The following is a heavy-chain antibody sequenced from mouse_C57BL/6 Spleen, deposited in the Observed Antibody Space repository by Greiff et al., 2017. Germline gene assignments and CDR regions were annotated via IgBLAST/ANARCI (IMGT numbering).Heavy chain of an antibody. Sequence: VQGVESDAELVKPGASVKISCKVSGYTFTDHTIHWMKQRPEQGLEWIGYIYPRDGSTKYNEKFKGKATLTADNSSSTAYLQLNSLTSEDSAVYFCARRYYANWAFYWYFDVWGTGTTVTVSS. D-gene: IGHD2-1*01. CDR3: ARRYYANWAFYWYFDV. CDR2: IYPRDGST. CDR1: GYTFTDHT. J-gene: IGHJ1*03. V-gene: IGHV1-78*01.